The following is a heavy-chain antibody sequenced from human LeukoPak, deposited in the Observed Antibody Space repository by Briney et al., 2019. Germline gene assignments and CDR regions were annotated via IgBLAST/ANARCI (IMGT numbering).Heavy chain of an antibody. Sequence: ASVKVSCKASGYTFTSYDINWVRQATGQGLEWMGWMNPNSGNTGYAQKFQGRVTMARSTSISTAYMELSSLRSEDTAVYYCARGRYCSGGSCSWFDPWGQGTLVTVSS. CDR2: MNPNSGNT. D-gene: IGHD2-15*01. CDR3: ARGRYCSGGSCSWFDP. J-gene: IGHJ5*02. V-gene: IGHV1-8*01. CDR1: GYTFTSYD.